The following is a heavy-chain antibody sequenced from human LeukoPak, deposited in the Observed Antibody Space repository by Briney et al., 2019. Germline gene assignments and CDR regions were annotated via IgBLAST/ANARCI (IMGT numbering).Heavy chain of an antibody. V-gene: IGHV4-4*02. CDR2: VHLNGAT. J-gene: IGHJ4*02. Sequence: PSETLSLTCGVSGGSIITTNWWSWVRQPPGKGLEWIGEVHLNGATNYNPSLESRVSMSIDKSKNLLSLKLSSVTAADTATYYCTRESGAFSPFGFWGQGTLVTVSS. D-gene: IGHD1-26*01. CDR3: TRESGAFSPFGF. CDR1: GGSIITTNW.